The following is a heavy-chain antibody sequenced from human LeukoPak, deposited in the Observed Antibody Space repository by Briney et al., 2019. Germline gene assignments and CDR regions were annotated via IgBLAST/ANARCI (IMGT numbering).Heavy chain of an antibody. CDR1: GGSISSSRYY. Sequence: SETLSLTCTVSGGSISSSRYYWGWIRQPPGKGLEWIGSMYYSGSTYYNPSLKSRATISVDTSKNQFCLKLSSVTAADTAVYYCARVYDSSGYYPFDYWGQGTLVTVSS. V-gene: IGHV4-39*07. CDR2: MYYSGST. CDR3: ARVYDSSGYYPFDY. J-gene: IGHJ4*02. D-gene: IGHD3-22*01.